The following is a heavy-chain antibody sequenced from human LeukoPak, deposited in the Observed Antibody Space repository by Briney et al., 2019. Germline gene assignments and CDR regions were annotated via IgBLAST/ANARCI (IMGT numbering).Heavy chain of an antibody. CDR2: INPNSGGT. V-gene: IGHV1-2*06. D-gene: IGHD3-22*01. J-gene: IGHJ4*02. Sequence: GASVKVSCKASGYTFTGYYMHWVRQAPGQGLEWMGRINPNSGGTNYAQKFQGRVTMTRDTSISTAYMELSRLRSEDTAVYYCARARHYYDSSGYYDYWGQGTLVTVSS. CDR1: GYTFTGYY. CDR3: ARARHYYDSSGYYDY.